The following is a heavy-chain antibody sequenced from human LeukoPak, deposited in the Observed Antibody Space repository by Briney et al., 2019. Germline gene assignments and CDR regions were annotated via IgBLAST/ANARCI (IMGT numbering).Heavy chain of an antibody. J-gene: IGHJ5*02. D-gene: IGHD6-13*01. CDR2: IYYSGST. V-gene: IGHV4-31*03. CDR1: GGSISSGDYY. CDR3: ARGIIAAAGIRFDP. Sequence: SQTLSLTCTVSGGSISSGDYYWSWIRQHPGKGLEWIGYIYYSGSTYYNPSLKSRVTISVDTSKNQFSLKPSSVTAADTAVYYCARGIIAAAGIRFDPWGQGTLVTVSS.